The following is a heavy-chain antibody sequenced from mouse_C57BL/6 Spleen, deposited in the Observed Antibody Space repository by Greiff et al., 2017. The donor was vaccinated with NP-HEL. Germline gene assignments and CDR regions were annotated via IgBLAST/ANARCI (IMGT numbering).Heavy chain of an antibody. D-gene: IGHD2-13*01. CDR2: IWSGGST. CDR1: GFSLTSYG. CDR3: ARNGGGDYPSFDY. J-gene: IGHJ2*01. Sequence: QVQLKQSGPGLVQPSQSLSITCTVSGFSLTSYGVHWVRQSPGKGLEWLGVIWSGGSTDYNAAFISRLSISKDNSKSKVFFKMNSLQADDTAIYYCARNGGGDYPSFDYWGQGTTLTVSS. V-gene: IGHV2-2*01.